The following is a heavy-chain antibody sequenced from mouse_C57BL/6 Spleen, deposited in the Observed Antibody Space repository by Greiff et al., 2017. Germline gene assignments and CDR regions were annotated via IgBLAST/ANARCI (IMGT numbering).Heavy chain of an antibody. J-gene: IGHJ4*01. CDR2: IDPENGDT. CDR1: GFNIKDDY. D-gene: IGHD1-1*02. V-gene: IGHV14-4*01. Sequence: LVESGAELVRPGASVKLSCTASGFNIKDDYMHWVKQRPEQGLEWIGWIDPENGDTEYASKFQGKATITADTSSNTAYLQLSSLTSEDTAVYYCTTDYDYYAMDYWGQGTSVTVSS. CDR3: TTDYDYYAMDY.